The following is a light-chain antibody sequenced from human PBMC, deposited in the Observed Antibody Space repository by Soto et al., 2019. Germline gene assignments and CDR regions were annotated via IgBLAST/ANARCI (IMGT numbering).Light chain of an antibody. V-gene: IGLV2-11*01. J-gene: IGLJ1*01. CDR1: SSDIGDYNY. CDR3: CSYAGSYTSYV. CDR2: DVT. Sequence: QSVRTQPRSVSVSPGQSVTISCTGTSSDIGDYNYVSWYQQHPGKAPKLVIYDVTKRPSGVPDRFSGSKSGNTASLTISGLQAEDEADYYCCSYAGSYTSYVFGTGTKVTVL.